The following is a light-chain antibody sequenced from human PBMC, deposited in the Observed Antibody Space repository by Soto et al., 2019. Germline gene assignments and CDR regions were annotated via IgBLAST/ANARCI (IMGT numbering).Light chain of an antibody. Sequence: DIQMTQSPSTVSASVGDGVTITCRASQSISTWLAWYQQKPGKAPNLLIYDASTLESGGPSGFGGSGSGTEFTLTISSLQPDDSATYYCQQYNSYPYTFGQGTKVDIK. V-gene: IGKV1-5*01. CDR2: DAS. J-gene: IGKJ2*01. CDR1: QSISTW. CDR3: QQYNSYPYT.